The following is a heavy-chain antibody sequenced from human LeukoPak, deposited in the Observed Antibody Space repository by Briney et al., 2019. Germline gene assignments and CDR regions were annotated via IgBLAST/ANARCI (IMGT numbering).Heavy chain of an antibody. V-gene: IGHV1-46*01. Sequence: ASVKISCKTSGYTFTSYNLHWVRQAPVQRLEWMGIIKPSGDHTNYAQKFQDRVTMTRDTSASTVYMELSSLKSEDTAVYYCARVRDGYNDAYDIWGQGTMVTVTS. D-gene: IGHD5-24*01. CDR3: ARVRDGYNDAYDI. CDR2: IKPSGDHT. J-gene: IGHJ3*02. CDR1: GYTFTSYN.